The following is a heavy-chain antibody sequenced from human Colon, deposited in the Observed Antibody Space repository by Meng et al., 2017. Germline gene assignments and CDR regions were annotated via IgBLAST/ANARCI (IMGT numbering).Heavy chain of an antibody. D-gene: IGHD6-19*01. V-gene: IGHV4-59*04. Sequence: QVQLQESGPGLVKPSETLSLTCTVSGGSIGSYYWSWIRQPPGKGLEWIGSIGHSGTTYYTPSLRRRVTVSIDTSKNQFSLEVTSVTAADTAVYYCVRSSGWVRTGFDPWGQGTLVTVSS. CDR2: IGHSGTT. CDR3: VRSSGWVRTGFDP. CDR1: GGSIGSYY. J-gene: IGHJ5*02.